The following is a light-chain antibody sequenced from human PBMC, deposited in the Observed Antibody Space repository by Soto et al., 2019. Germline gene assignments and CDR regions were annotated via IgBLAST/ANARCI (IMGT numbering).Light chain of an antibody. CDR2: GAS. V-gene: IGKV1-39*01. J-gene: IGKJ2*01. CDR1: QSISSN. CDR3: QQSYSTPRT. Sequence: DIQMTQSPYSLSASVGDRVTITCRASQSISSNLNWYQQKPGKAPKLLIYGASSLQSGVPSRFSGSGSRTDFTLLISSLQPEDFATYYCQQSYSTPRTFGQGTKLEIK.